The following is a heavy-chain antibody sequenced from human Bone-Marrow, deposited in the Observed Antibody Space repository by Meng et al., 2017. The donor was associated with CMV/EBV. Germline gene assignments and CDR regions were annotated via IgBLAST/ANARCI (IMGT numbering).Heavy chain of an antibody. CDR2: INPNSGGT. J-gene: IGHJ4*02. V-gene: IGHV1-2*02. D-gene: IGHD2-2*01. CDR3: ARDPEYCSSTSCLPFAD. CDR1: GYTFTGYY. Sequence: ASVKVSCKASGYTFTGYYMHWVRQAPGQGLEWMGWINPNSGGTNYAQKFQGRVTMTRDTSISTAYMELSRLRSDDTAVYYCARDPEYCSSTSCLPFADWGQGKLVTVAS.